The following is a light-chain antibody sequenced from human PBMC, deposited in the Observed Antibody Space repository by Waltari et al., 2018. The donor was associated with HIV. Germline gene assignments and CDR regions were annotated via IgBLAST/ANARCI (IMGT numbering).Light chain of an antibody. V-gene: IGKV3-15*01. CDR3: QEYNKWPAIT. Sequence: VVLTQAPVPLSVSPGERATLSCRASQSVRHNLAWYQQEPGQAPRLLIYGASTRATGISDRFSGSGSGTEFTLSISRLQSEDSAVYYCQEYNKWPAITFGQGTRLEIK. CDR1: QSVRHN. CDR2: GAS. J-gene: IGKJ5*01.